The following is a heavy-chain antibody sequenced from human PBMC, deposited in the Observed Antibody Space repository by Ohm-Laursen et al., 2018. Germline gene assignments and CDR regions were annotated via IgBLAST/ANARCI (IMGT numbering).Heavy chain of an antibody. D-gene: IGHD4-17*01. CDR1: GYTFTSYY. Sequence: GSSVKVSCKASGYTFTSYYMHWVRQAPGQGLEWMGIINPSGGSTSYAQKFQGRVTMTRDTSTSTVYMELSSLRSEDTAVYYCARVGTTVTTGGHFDYWGQGTLVTVSS. CDR2: INPSGGST. J-gene: IGHJ4*02. V-gene: IGHV1-46*01. CDR3: ARVGTTVTTGGHFDY.